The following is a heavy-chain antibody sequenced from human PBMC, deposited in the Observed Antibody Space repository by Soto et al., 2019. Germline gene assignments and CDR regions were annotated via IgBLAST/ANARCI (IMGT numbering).Heavy chain of an antibody. D-gene: IGHD3-3*01. J-gene: IGHJ6*02. V-gene: IGHV1-46*01. CDR3: ATLRFLEWLRDGMDV. CDR1: GYTFTSYY. CDR2: INPSGGST. Sequence: QVQLVQSGAEVKKPGASVKVSCKASGYTFTSYYMHWVRQAPGQGLEWMGIINPSGGSTSYAQKFQGRVTMTRDTSTSTVYMEVSSLRSEDTAVYYCATLRFLEWLRDGMDVWGQGTTVTVSS.